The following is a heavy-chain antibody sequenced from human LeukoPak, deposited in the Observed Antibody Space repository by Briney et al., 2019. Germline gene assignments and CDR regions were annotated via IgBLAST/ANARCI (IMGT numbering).Heavy chain of an antibody. CDR3: ARHIGITMIVNPGDWFDP. D-gene: IGHD3-22*01. V-gene: IGHV1-69*13. J-gene: IGHJ5*02. Sequence: SVKVSCKASGGTFSSYAISWVRQAPGQGLEWMGGIIPIFGTANYAQKFQDRVTITADESTSTAYMELSSLRSEDTAVYYCARHIGITMIVNPGDWFDPWGQGTLVTVSS. CDR1: GGTFSSYA. CDR2: IIPIFGTA.